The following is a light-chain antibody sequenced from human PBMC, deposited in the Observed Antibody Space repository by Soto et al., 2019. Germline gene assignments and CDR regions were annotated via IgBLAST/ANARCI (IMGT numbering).Light chain of an antibody. CDR3: QQYDADVLN. Sequence: DILMTQSPTSLSASVGDRVTIACQASRNIGNRLNWYQQKSGKAPTLLIFETSHLGRGVPSRFSGSGSGTHFSLTISSLQPDDFATYYCQQYDADVLNFGPGTKVHI. V-gene: IGKV1-33*01. J-gene: IGKJ3*01. CDR1: RNIGNR. CDR2: ETS.